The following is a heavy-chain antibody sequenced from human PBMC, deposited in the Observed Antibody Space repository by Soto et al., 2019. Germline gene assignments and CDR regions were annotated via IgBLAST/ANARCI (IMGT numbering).Heavy chain of an antibody. V-gene: IGHV3-30*18. CDR2: ISYDGSNK. D-gene: IGHD1-26*01. CDR1: GFTFSSYG. CDR3: AKDGGSYDGYYYGMDV. Sequence: PGGSLRLSCAASGFTFSSYGMHWVRQAPGKGLEWVAVISYDGSNKYYADSVKGRFTISRDNSKNTLYLQMNSLRAEDTAVYYCAKDGGSYDGYYYGMDVWGQGTTVTSP. J-gene: IGHJ6*02.